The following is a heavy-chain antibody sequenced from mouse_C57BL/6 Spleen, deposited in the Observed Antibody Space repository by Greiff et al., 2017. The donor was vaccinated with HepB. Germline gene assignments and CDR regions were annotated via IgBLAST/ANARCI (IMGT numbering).Heavy chain of an antibody. D-gene: IGHD1-1*01. CDR1: GYTFTSYW. CDR2: IYPGNSDT. V-gene: IGHV1-5*01. CDR3: TRGDYYGSSPHYFDY. Sequence: EVQVVESGTVLARPGASVKMSCKTSGYTFTSYWMHWVKQRPGQGLEWIGAIYPGNSDTSYNQKFKGKAKLTAVTSASTAYMELSSLTNEDSAVYYCTRGDYYGSSPHYFDYWGQGTTLTVSS. J-gene: IGHJ2*01.